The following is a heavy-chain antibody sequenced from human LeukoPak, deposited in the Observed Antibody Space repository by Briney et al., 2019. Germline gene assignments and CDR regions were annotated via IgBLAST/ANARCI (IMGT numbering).Heavy chain of an antibody. CDR3: AKGGDILTGYHFDY. J-gene: IGHJ4*02. CDR2: ISGSGGST. CDR1: GFTFSSYA. Sequence: PGGSLRLSCAASGFTFSSYAMSWVRQAPGKGLEWVSAISGSGGSTYYADSVKGRFTISRDNSKNTLYLQMHSLRAEDTAVYYCAKGGDILTGYHFDYWGQGTLVTVSS. D-gene: IGHD3-9*01. V-gene: IGHV3-23*01.